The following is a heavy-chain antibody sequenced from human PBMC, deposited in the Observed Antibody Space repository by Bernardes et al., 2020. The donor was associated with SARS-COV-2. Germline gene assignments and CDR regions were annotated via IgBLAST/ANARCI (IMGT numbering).Heavy chain of an antibody. CDR1: GGSISIYY. V-gene: IGHV4-59*01. D-gene: IGHD6-19*01. Sequence: SETLSLTCTVSGGSISIYYWSWIRQPPGKGLEWIAYMFYSGRTSYNPSLKSRLTISLDSSKSQFSLRLNSVTAADTAIYYCARIDEVTGRDYWGQGTLVTVSS. J-gene: IGHJ4*02. CDR2: MFYSGRT. CDR3: ARIDEVTGRDY.